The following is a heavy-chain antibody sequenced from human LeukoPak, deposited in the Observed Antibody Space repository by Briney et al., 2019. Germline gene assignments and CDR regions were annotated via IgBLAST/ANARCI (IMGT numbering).Heavy chain of an antibody. CDR2: ISGSGGST. CDR3: AKDQDPHSYGSGSYAPFDY. D-gene: IGHD3-10*01. Sequence: GGSLRLSCVASGFSFTTHAMGWVRQAPRKGLEWVSHISGSGGSTKYSGSVKGRFTISRDNSKNTLYLQINSLRADDTAVYYCAKDQDPHSYGSGSYAPFDYWGQGTLVTVSS. CDR1: GFSFTTHA. V-gene: IGHV3-23*01. J-gene: IGHJ4*02.